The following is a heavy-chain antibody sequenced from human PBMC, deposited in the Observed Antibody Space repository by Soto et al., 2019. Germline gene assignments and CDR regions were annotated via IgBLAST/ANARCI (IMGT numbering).Heavy chain of an antibody. Sequence: PGGSLRLSCAASGFTFSSSWMHWVRQAPGKGLVWVSRISSSGSTIYYADSVKGRFTISRDNAKNSLYLQMNSLRAEDTAVYYCARSHLYYDSSGYPDYWGQGTLVTVSS. D-gene: IGHD3-22*01. V-gene: IGHV3-48*04. J-gene: IGHJ4*02. CDR2: ISSSGSTI. CDR3: ARSHLYYDSSGYPDY. CDR1: GFTFSSSW.